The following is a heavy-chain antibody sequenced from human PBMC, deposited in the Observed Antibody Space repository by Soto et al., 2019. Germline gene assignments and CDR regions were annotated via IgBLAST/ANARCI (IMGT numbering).Heavy chain of an antibody. Sequence: ASVKVSCKASGGTFSSYAISWVRQAPGQGLEWMGGIIPIFGTANYAQKFQGRVTITADESTSTAYMELSSLRSEDTAVYYCARFPRGYDWTGEGAFDIWGQGTMVTVSS. J-gene: IGHJ3*02. V-gene: IGHV1-69*13. CDR1: GGTFSSYA. CDR3: ARFPRGYDWTGEGAFDI. CDR2: IIPIFGTA. D-gene: IGHD5-12*01.